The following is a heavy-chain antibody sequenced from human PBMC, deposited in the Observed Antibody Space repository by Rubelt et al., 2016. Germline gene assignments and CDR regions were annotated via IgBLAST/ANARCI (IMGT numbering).Heavy chain of an antibody. V-gene: IGHV4-61*01. Sequence: GRGSCYWSWIRQPPGKGLEWIGYIYYSGSTNYNPSLKSRVTISVDTSKNQFSLKLSSVTAADTAVYYCARYNWNDFGGRWFDPWGQGTLVTVSS. CDR2: IYYSGST. D-gene: IGHD1-1*01. CDR3: ARYNWNDFGGRWFDP. J-gene: IGHJ5*02. CDR1: GRGSCY.